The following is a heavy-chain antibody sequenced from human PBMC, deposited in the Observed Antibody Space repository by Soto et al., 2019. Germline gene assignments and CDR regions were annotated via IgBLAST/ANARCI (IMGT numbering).Heavy chain of an antibody. CDR1: GYTFSSYG. CDR3: AKVSNTWYHYYGMDV. J-gene: IGHJ6*02. V-gene: IGHV1-18*04. CDR2: INGYNGDT. D-gene: IGHD2-2*01. Sequence: QGQMVQSGDEVKKPGASVKVPCKASGYTFSSYGITWVRQAPGQGLEWMGWINGYNGDTNYAQKFQGRATMTTDTSTSTAYMELRSLRSDDTAVYYCAKVSNTWYHYYGMDVWGQGTTVTVSS.